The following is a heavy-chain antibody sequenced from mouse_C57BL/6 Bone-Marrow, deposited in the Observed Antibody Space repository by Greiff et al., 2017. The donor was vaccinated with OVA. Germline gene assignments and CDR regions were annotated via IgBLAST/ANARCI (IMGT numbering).Heavy chain of an antibody. V-gene: IGHV1-69*01. Sequence: QVQLQQSGAELVMPGASVKLSCKASGYTFTSYWMHWVKQRPGQGLEWIGEIDPSDSYTNYNQKFKGKSTLTVDKSSSTAYMQLSSLTSEDSAVYYCAREGYGNYWGYWGQGTTLTVSS. D-gene: IGHD2-1*01. CDR2: IDPSDSYT. CDR3: AREGYGNYWGY. J-gene: IGHJ2*01. CDR1: GYTFTSYW.